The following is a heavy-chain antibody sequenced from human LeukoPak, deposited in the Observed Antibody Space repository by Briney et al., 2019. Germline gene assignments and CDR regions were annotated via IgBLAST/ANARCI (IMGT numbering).Heavy chain of an antibody. Sequence: SGTLSLTCAVSGGSISSSNWWSWVRQPPGKGLEWIGEINHSGSTNYNPSLKSRVTISVDTSKNQFSLKLSSVTAADTAVYHCARGPPAVYCSGGSCYFRRGYFDYWGQGTLVTVSS. CDR3: ARGPPAVYCSGGSCYFRRGYFDY. V-gene: IGHV4-4*02. CDR1: GGSISSSNW. J-gene: IGHJ4*02. D-gene: IGHD2-15*01. CDR2: INHSGST.